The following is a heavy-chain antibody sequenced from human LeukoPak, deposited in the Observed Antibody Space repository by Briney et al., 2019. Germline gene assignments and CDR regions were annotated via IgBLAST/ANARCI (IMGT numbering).Heavy chain of an antibody. J-gene: IGHJ4*02. Sequence: PGGSLRLSCAASGFTFSSYGMHWVRQAPGKGLEWVAFIRYDGSNKYYADSVKGRFTISRDNSKNTLYLQMNSLRAEDTAVYYCAKGDGYNWAQIDYWGQGTLVTVSS. CDR3: AKGDGYNWAQIDY. D-gene: IGHD5-24*01. CDR2: IRYDGSNK. V-gene: IGHV3-30*02. CDR1: GFTFSSYG.